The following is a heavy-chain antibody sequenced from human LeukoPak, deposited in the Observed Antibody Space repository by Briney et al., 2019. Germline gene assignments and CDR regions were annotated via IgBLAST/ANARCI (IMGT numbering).Heavy chain of an antibody. CDR2: ISYDGSNK. Sequence: GRSLRLSCAASAFTFSSYAMHWVRQAPGKGLEWVAVISYDGSNKYYADSVKGRFTISRDNSKNTLYLQMNSPRAEDTAEYYCAREGSGYFDYWGQGTLVTVSS. CDR3: AREGSGYFDY. D-gene: IGHD2-15*01. J-gene: IGHJ4*02. V-gene: IGHV3-30*04. CDR1: AFTFSSYA.